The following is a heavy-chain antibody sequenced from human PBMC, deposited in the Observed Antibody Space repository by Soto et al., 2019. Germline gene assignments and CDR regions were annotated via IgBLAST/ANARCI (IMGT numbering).Heavy chain of an antibody. Sequence: GGSLRLSCAASGFTFSSYCMHWVRQAPGKGLEWVAVIWYDGSNKYYADSVKGRFTISRDNSKNTLYLQMNSLRAEDTAVYYCARDNSIAAAGHYYYYYGMDVWGQGTTVNVSS. J-gene: IGHJ6*02. D-gene: IGHD6-13*01. CDR3: ARDNSIAAAGHYYYYYGMDV. CDR1: GFTFSSYC. V-gene: IGHV3-33*01. CDR2: IWYDGSNK.